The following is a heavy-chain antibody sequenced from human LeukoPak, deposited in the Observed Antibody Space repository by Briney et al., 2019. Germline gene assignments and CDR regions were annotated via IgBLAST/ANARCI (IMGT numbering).Heavy chain of an antibody. V-gene: IGHV3-43*01. Sequence: PGGSLRLSCAASGFTFSSYSMNWVRQAPGKGLEWVSLISWDGGTTYYADSMKGRFTISRDNSKNSLYLEMKSLRTEDTALYYCVKGYSSSIRQYFDYWGQGTLVTVSS. D-gene: IGHD6-13*01. CDR3: VKGYSSSIRQYFDY. J-gene: IGHJ4*02. CDR2: ISWDGGTT. CDR1: GFTFSSYS.